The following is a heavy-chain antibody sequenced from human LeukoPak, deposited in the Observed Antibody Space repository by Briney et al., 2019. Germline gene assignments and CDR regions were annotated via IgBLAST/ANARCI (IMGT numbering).Heavy chain of an antibody. CDR3: ARDKTHSVVVTAIRDFYYYGMDV. Sequence: ASVKVSCKASGGTFSSYAISWVRQAPGQGLEWMGRIIPILGIANYAQKFQGRVTITADKSTSTAYMELSSLRSEDTAVCYCARDKTHSVVVTAIRDFYYYGMDVWGQGTTVTVSS. V-gene: IGHV1-69*04. CDR2: IIPILGIA. D-gene: IGHD2-21*02. J-gene: IGHJ6*02. CDR1: GGTFSSYA.